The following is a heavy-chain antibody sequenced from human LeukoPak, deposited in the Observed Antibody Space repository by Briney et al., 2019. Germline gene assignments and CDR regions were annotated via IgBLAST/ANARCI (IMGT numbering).Heavy chain of an antibody. D-gene: IGHD2-2*01. V-gene: IGHV4-30-2*01. CDR1: GGSISSGGYS. CDR3: ARSGCSSTSCHPYYFDY. Sequence: SETLSLTCAVSGGSISSGGYSWSWIRQPPGKGLEWIGYIYHSGSTYYNPSLKSRVTISVDRSKNQFSLKLSSVTAADTAVYYCARSGCSSTSCHPYYFDYWGQGTLVTVSS. J-gene: IGHJ4*02. CDR2: IYHSGST.